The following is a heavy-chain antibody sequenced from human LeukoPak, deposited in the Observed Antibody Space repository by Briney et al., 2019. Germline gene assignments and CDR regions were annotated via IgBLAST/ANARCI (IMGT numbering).Heavy chain of an antibody. CDR3: ARGGSYLSAFDI. CDR1: GFTFSNAW. V-gene: IGHV3-15*01. Sequence: GGSLRLSCAASGFTFSNAWMSWVRRAPGKGLEWVGRIKTKTNGGTADYTPPVKGRFTISRDDSKNTLYLQMNSLRAEDTAVYYCARGGSYLSAFDIWGQGTMVTVSS. D-gene: IGHD1-26*01. J-gene: IGHJ3*02. CDR2: IKTKTNGGTA.